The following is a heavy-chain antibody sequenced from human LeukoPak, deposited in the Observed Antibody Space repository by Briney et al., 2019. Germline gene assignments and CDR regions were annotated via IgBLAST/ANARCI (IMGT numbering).Heavy chain of an antibody. CDR3: ARAVCPTIKFCDSSYFMDV. J-gene: IGHJ6*03. CDR1: GFSFDDLG. CDR2: INWNGAST. Sequence: GGSLRLSCAASGFSFDDLGMTWVRQVPGPGLKWVAGINWNGASTGHADSVRGRFTISRDNAKNSLYLQMNSLRAEDTALYYCARAVCPTIKFCDSSYFMDVWGKGTTVNVS. D-gene: IGHD6-6*01. V-gene: IGHV3-20*04.